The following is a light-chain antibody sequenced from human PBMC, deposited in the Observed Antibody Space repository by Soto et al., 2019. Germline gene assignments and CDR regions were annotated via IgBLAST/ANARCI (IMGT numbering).Light chain of an antibody. CDR3: QQYSSYST. J-gene: IGKJ1*01. CDR2: DAS. CDR1: QSISNW. Sequence: DIQMTQCPSSLYASVGDRVTITCRASQSISNWLAWYQQKPGKAPKLLIYDASTLESGVPSRFSGGGFGTDFTLTISSLQPDDFATYYCQQYSSYSTFGQGTRWIS. V-gene: IGKV1-5*01.